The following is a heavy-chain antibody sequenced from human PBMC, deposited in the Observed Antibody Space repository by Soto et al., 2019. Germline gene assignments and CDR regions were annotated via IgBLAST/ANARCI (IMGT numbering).Heavy chain of an antibody. CDR2: INAGNGNT. Sequence: ASVKVSCKASGYTFTSYAMHWVRQAPGQRLEWMGWINAGNGNTKYSQKFQGRVTITRDTSASTAYMELSSLRSEDTAVYYCALNFWSGYYSAPFDYWGQGTLVTVSS. CDR1: GYTFTSYA. J-gene: IGHJ4*02. CDR3: ALNFWSGYYSAPFDY. V-gene: IGHV1-3*01. D-gene: IGHD3-3*01.